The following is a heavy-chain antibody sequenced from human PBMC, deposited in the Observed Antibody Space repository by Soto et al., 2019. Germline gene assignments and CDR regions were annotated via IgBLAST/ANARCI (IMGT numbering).Heavy chain of an antibody. V-gene: IGHV3-23*01. CDR1: AFTLSTYS. CDR3: YKDGGQTDTSSWYY. D-gene: IGHD6-13*01. CDR2: ISSSRGST. J-gene: IGHJ4*02. Sequence: ESRRLSWAVAAFTLSTYSSRWVRHAAGKGLEWVSSISSSRGSTHYADSVKGRFSITRDNSKNTLYLQMNSLRAEDKDISLCYKDGGQTDTSSWYYWGQGTLVTVSS.